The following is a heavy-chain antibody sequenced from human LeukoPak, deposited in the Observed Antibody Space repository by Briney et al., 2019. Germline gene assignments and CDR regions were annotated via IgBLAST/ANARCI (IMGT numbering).Heavy chain of an antibody. V-gene: IGHV1-46*01. CDR1: GYTFTSYY. J-gene: IGHJ4*02. Sequence: ASVKVSCKASGYTFTSYYMHWVRQAPGQGLEWMGIINPSGGSTSYAQKFQGRVTMTRDMSTSTVYMELSSLRSEDTAVYFCAREGKSPYDDYPREFFYWGQGTLLTVSS. CDR2: INPSGGST. CDR3: AREGKSPYDDYPREFFY. D-gene: IGHD4-17*01.